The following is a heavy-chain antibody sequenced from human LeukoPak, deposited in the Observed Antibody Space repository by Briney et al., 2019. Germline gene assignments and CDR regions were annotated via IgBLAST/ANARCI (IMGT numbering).Heavy chain of an antibody. Sequence: PGGSLRPSCAASGFTFSSYSMNWVRQAPGKGLEWVSSISSSSSYIYYADSVKGRFTISRDNAKNSLYLQMNSLRAEDTAVYYCAGGRYSGSYRSYFDYWGQGTLVTVSS. J-gene: IGHJ4*02. CDR2: ISSSSSYI. CDR3: AGGRYSGSYRSYFDY. D-gene: IGHD1-26*01. CDR1: GFTFSSYS. V-gene: IGHV3-21*01.